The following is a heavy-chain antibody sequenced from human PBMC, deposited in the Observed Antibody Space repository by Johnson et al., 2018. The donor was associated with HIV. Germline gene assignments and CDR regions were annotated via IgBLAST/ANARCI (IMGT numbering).Heavy chain of an antibody. V-gene: IGHV3-30-3*01. CDR1: GFTFSSYA. CDR3: ARGIDSSSWYAFDI. Sequence: VQLVESGGGVVQPGRSLRLSCAASGFTFSSYAMHWVRQAPGKGLEWVAVISYDGSNKYYADSVTGRFTISRDNSKNTRYLQMNSLRAEDTAVYYCARGIDSSSWYAFDIWGQGTMVTVSS. D-gene: IGHD6-13*01. J-gene: IGHJ3*02. CDR2: ISYDGSNK.